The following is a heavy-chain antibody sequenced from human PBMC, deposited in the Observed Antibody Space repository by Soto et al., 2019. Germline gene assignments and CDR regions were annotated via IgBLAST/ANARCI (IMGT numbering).Heavy chain of an antibody. CDR1: GGSISSSNW. Sequence: QVQLQESGPGLVKPSGTLSLTCAVSGGSISSSNWWSWVRQPPGKGLEWIGEIYHSGSTNYNPSLKSRVTISADKSKNQFSLKLSSVTAADTAVYYCARTSVGTTDGYYYYGMDVWGQGTTVTVSS. CDR2: IYHSGST. CDR3: ARTSVGTTDGYYYYGMDV. D-gene: IGHD4-17*01. J-gene: IGHJ6*02. V-gene: IGHV4-4*02.